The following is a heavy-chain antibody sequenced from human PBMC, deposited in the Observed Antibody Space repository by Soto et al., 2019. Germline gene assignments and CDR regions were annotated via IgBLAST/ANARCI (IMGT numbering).Heavy chain of an antibody. CDR1: GFSFRNYA. V-gene: IGHV3-30-3*01. J-gene: IGHJ4*01. CDR2: VASEGSHK. Sequence: PGGSLRFSCAASGFSFRNYAIKWVHQAPGKGIAWVSVVASEGSHKYYLDVVKGRFTMSIDSTKYTLNVLMNSLRDDHTAMYSCARSRNTAVAEYFDFWGQEALQNASS. D-gene: IGHD2-21*02. CDR3: ARSRNTAVAEYFDF.